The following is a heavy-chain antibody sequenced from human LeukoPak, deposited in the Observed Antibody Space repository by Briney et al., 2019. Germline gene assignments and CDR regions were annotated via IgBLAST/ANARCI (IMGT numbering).Heavy chain of an antibody. CDR3: AKDHFGNYGPKYFDY. J-gene: IGHJ4*02. D-gene: IGHD3-10*01. CDR2: ISYDGTNK. Sequence: PGRSLRLSCAASGFTFSSYGMHWVRLAPGKGLEWVAAISYDGTNKYYTNSVKGQFTISRDNSKNTLYLQMNSLRAEDTAVYYCAKDHFGNYGPKYFDYWGQGTLVTVSS. V-gene: IGHV3-30*18. CDR1: GFTFSSYG.